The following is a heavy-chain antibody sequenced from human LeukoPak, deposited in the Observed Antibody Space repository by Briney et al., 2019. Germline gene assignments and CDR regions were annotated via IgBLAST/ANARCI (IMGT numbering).Heavy chain of an antibody. CDR1: GFAFSSFA. Sequence: GGSLRLSCAASGFAFSSFAMHWVRQAPGKGLEWVSLISYDGITEDYSDSVKGRFTISRDNFKNTLFLQMNSLRDEDTAVYYCAKDPYSGSYGNDYYYYMDVWGKGTTVTISS. J-gene: IGHJ6*03. V-gene: IGHV3-30*04. CDR2: ISYDGITE. D-gene: IGHD1-26*01. CDR3: AKDPYSGSYGNDYYYYMDV.